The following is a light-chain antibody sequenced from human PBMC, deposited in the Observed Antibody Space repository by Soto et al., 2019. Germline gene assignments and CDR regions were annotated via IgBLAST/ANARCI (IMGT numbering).Light chain of an antibody. CDR3: SSYTTNNTAV. CDR2: EVN. Sequence: QSALTQAASVSDSPGQSISLSCGGTSTDVGSHNYVSWYQQHPGKAPKLIIFEVNNRPSGVSHRFSGSKSGNTASLTISDLQGEDEADYYCSSYTTNNTAVFGGGTKLTVL. J-gene: IGLJ2*01. CDR1: STDVGSHNY. V-gene: IGLV2-14*01.